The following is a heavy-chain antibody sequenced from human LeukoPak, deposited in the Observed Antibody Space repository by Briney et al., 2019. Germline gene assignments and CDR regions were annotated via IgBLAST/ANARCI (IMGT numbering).Heavy chain of an antibody. CDR3: ARRSSGWFGGPEVFKWFDP. CDR1: GFTFSSYA. Sequence: PGGSLRLSCAASGFTFSSYAMSWVRQAPGKGLEWVSAISGSGGSTYYADSVKGRFTISRDNSKNTLYLQMNSLRAEDTAVYYCARRSSGWFGGPEVFKWFDPWGQGTLVTVSS. V-gene: IGHV3-23*01. CDR2: ISGSGGST. J-gene: IGHJ5*02. D-gene: IGHD6-19*01.